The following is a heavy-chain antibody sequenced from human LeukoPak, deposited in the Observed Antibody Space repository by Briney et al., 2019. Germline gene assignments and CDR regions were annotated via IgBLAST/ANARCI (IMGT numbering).Heavy chain of an antibody. CDR2: INPNSGGT. V-gene: IGHV1-2*04. D-gene: IGHD5-18*01. CDR1: GYTFTSYG. Sequence: ASVKVSCKASGYTFTSYGISWVRQAPGQGLEWMGWINPNSGGTNYAQKFQGWVTMTRDTSISTAYMELSRLRSDDTAVYYCARALLRGYSYGYDYWGQGTLVTVSS. J-gene: IGHJ4*02. CDR3: ARALLRGYSYGYDY.